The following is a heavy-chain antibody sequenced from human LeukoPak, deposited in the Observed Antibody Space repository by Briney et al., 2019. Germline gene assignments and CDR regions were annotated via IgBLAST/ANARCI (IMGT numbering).Heavy chain of an antibody. Sequence: GGSLRLSCAASGFTFSSYSMNWVRQAPGKGLEWVSSISSSSSYIYYADSVKGRFTISRDNAKNSLYLQMNSLRAEDTAVYYCARGRYCSSTSCYYRSDFDYWGQGTLVTVSS. V-gene: IGHV3-21*01. CDR2: ISSSSSYI. CDR1: GFTFSSYS. J-gene: IGHJ4*02. CDR3: ARGRYCSSTSCYYRSDFDY. D-gene: IGHD2-2*01.